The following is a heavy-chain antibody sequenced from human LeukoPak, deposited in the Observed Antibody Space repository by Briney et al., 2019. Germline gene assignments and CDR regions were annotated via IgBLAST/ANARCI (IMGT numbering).Heavy chain of an antibody. Sequence: SQTLSLTCAVSGGSISSGGYSWSWIRQPPGKGLEWIGYIYHSGSTYYDPSLKSRVTISIDRSKNQFSLKLSSVTAADTAVYYCARAYDSSGYYSPWGQGTLVTVSS. CDR1: GGSISSGGYS. V-gene: IGHV4-30-2*01. CDR2: IYHSGST. J-gene: IGHJ5*02. CDR3: ARAYDSSGYYSP. D-gene: IGHD3-22*01.